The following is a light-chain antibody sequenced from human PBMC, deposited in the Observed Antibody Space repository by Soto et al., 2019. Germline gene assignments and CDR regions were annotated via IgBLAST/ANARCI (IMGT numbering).Light chain of an antibody. CDR3: QQSYRFPKT. Sequence: DVQMTQSPSSLSASVGDSLTLTCRASQTVTSYLNWYQQKPGKAPKLLIYAASTLQSGVPSRFSGSGSGTECTLTIIRLQPEDFATYYCQQSYRFPKTFGRGTKVEVK. V-gene: IGKV1-39*01. CDR2: AAS. J-gene: IGKJ1*01. CDR1: QTVTSY.